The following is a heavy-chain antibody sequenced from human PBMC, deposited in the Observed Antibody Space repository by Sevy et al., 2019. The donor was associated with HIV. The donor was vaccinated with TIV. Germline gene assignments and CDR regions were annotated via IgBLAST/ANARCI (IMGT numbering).Heavy chain of an antibody. Sequence: GGSLRLSCAASGVTVDDSAMHWVRQVPGKGLEWVSGISWNSASIGYADSVKGRFTISRDNVNNSLYLQMNSLRPEDTALYYCAKARGGYRNYYYYDLDVWGQGTTVTVSS. CDR3: AKARGGYRNYYYYDLDV. V-gene: IGHV3-9*01. J-gene: IGHJ6*02. CDR1: GVTVDDSA. D-gene: IGHD3-22*01. CDR2: ISWNSASI.